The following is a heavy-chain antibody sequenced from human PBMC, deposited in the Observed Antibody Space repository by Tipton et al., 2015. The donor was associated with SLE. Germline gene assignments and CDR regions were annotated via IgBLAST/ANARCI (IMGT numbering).Heavy chain of an antibody. D-gene: IGHD6-13*01. Sequence: TLSLTCTVSGGSINNYYWNWIRQPAGKGLEWIGRIYTSGSTNYNPSLKSRVTMSIDTSQNHFSLNLNSVTAADTAVYYCARRRGSSWYEDYFDYWGQGTLVTVSS. J-gene: IGHJ4*02. CDR1: GGSINNYY. CDR3: ARRRGSSWYEDYFDY. CDR2: IYTSGST. V-gene: IGHV4-4*07.